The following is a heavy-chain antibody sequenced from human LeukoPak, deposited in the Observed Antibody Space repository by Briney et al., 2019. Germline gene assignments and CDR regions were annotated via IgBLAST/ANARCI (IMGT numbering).Heavy chain of an antibody. CDR2: ISGSGGST. CDR1: GFTFSSYA. Sequence: PGGSLRLSCAASGFTFSSYAMSWVRQAPGKGLEWVSAISGSGGSTYYADSVKGRFTISRDNSKNTLHLQMNSLRAEDTAVYYCAKDLDYGGLVGFDYWGQGTLVTVSS. D-gene: IGHD4-23*01. V-gene: IGHV3-23*01. CDR3: AKDLDYGGLVGFDY. J-gene: IGHJ4*02.